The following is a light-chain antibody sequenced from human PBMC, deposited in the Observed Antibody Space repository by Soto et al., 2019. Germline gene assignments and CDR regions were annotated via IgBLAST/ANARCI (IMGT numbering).Light chain of an antibody. CDR3: NSYSDGNTHYV. CDR1: SNDIGGYNF. V-gene: IGLV2-14*01. Sequence: QSLLTQPASVAGSPGQSITIPCNGTSNDIGGYNFVSWFQQHPGKAPKLLICDVTRRPSGVSDRFSGSKSGNTASLTISGLQAEDEADYYCNSYSDGNTHYVFGSGTKVTVL. CDR2: DVT. J-gene: IGLJ1*01.